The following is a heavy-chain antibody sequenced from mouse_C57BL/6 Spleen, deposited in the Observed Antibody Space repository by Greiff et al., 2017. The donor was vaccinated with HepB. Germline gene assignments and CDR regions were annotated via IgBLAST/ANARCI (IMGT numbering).Heavy chain of an antibody. CDR3: ARWGAYGSRDYAMDY. V-gene: IGHV1-82*01. CDR1: GYAFSSSW. Sequence: QVQLQQSGPELVKPGASVKISCKASGYAFSSSWMNWVKQRPGKGLEWIGRIYPGDGDTNYNGKFKGKATLTADKSSSTAYMQLSSLTSEDSAVYFGARWGAYGSRDYAMDYWGQGTSVTVSS. CDR2: IYPGDGDT. J-gene: IGHJ4*01. D-gene: IGHD1-1*01.